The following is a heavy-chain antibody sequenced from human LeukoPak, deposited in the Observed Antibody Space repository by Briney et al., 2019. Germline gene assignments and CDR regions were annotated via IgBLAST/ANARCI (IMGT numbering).Heavy chain of an antibody. Sequence: SETLSLTCTVSGGSIRSYYWSWIRQPPGKGLEWIGYIYSSGSTNYNPSLKSRVTISVDTSKNQFSLKLSSVTAADTAVYYCARGSGAFDYWGQGTLVTVSS. V-gene: IGHV4-59*01. CDR3: ARGSGAFDY. CDR1: GGSIRSYY. J-gene: IGHJ4*02. CDR2: IYSSGST.